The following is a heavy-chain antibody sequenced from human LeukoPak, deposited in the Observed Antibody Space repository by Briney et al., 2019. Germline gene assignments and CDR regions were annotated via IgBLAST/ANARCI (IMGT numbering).Heavy chain of an antibody. CDR2: IIPIFGTA. CDR3: ARDRGGMITFVSDFDI. CDR1: GGTFSSYA. Sequence: SVKVSCKAPGGTFSSYAISWVRQAPGQGLEWMGRIIPIFGTASYAQKFQGRVTITTDESTSTAYMELSSLRSEDTAVYYCARDRGGMITFVSDFDIWGQGTMVTVSS. J-gene: IGHJ3*02. D-gene: IGHD3-16*01. V-gene: IGHV1-69*05.